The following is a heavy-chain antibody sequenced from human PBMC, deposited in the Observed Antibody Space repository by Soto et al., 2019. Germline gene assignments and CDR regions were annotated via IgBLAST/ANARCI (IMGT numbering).Heavy chain of an antibody. CDR3: ARDLKTRHCDY. CDR1: GFAFHGYA. CDR2: IWYDGSNT. Sequence: VQLMESGGGVVQPGRSLRLSCAASGFAFHGYAMHWVRQAPGKGLEWVAIIWYDGSNTYYGDSVKGRFTISRDNSKNTVYLQMNSLRVEDTAVYYCARDLKTRHCDYWGQGILVTVSS. D-gene: IGHD4-17*01. V-gene: IGHV3-33*01. J-gene: IGHJ4*02.